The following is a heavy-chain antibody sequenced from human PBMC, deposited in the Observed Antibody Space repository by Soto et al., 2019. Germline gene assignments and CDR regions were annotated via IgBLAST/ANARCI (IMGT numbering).Heavy chain of an antibody. CDR3: ARQRPTDGRWEFANYYGMDV. J-gene: IGHJ6*02. CDR1: GDSVSSNGAC. V-gene: IGHV6-1*01. CDR2: IYYRSKWFH. D-gene: IGHD1-26*01. Sequence: SQTLSLTCVISGDSVSSNGACWNWIRQSPSRGLQWLGRIYYRSKWFHDYAASVESRMAINPDTSRNQFSLQLNYVTPEDTAVYYCARQRPTDGRWEFANYYGMDVWGQGTPVTVSS.